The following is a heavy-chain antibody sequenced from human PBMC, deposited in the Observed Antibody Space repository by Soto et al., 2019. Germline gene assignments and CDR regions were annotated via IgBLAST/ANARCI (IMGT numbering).Heavy chain of an antibody. CDR2: SRSKANSYAT. Sequence: GGSLRLSCAASGFTFSGSDMHWVRQASGKGLEWVGRSRSKANSYATTYAASLKGRFTISRDDSKNTAYLQMYSLKSEDTAVYYCTRDVVALIYGMDVWGQGTTVTVSS. CDR3: TRDVVALIYGMDV. J-gene: IGHJ6*02. V-gene: IGHV3-73*01. D-gene: IGHD2-21*01. CDR1: GFTFSGSD.